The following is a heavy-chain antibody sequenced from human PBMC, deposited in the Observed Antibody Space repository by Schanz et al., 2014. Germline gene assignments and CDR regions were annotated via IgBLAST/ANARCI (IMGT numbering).Heavy chain of an antibody. Sequence: QVQLVESGGGVAQPGGSLRLSCAASGFSFSGYGLHWVRQVPGKGLEWVAVVCYDGSKKYYADSVRGRFTISRDDSKNTLYLQMNSLRPEDTAVYYCVKEDRNHRSDYVYWGRGTLVTVSS. CDR3: VKEDRNHRSDYVY. D-gene: IGHD3-10*01. CDR2: VCYDGSKK. CDR1: GFSFSGYG. V-gene: IGHV3-30*02. J-gene: IGHJ4*02.